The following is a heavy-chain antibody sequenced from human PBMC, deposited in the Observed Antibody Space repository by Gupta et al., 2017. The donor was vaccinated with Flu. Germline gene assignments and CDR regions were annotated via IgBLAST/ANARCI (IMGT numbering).Heavy chain of an antibody. CDR3: AREPYAYHHLDV. J-gene: IGHJ6*04. CDR2: ISITETFR. D-gene: IGHD2-2*01. Sequence: EAQLVESGWGLAKPGGSLRLACAGSGFLFNYQSINWVRQAPGKGLEWVESISITETFRDYADSVKGRFIISRDNAHNTSYLQMSSLRDEDTAVYYCAREPYAYHHLDVWGKGTTVIVSS. CDR1: GFLFNYQS. V-gene: IGHV3-21*04.